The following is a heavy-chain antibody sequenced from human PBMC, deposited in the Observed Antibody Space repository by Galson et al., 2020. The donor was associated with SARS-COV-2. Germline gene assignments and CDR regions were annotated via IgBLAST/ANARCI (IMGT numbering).Heavy chain of an antibody. CDR1: GGSISSYY. V-gene: IGHV4-59*01. D-gene: IGHD3-10*01. CDR3: ARSSITMVRGVPGYFDY. CDR2: IYYSGST. Sequence: ASETLSLTCTVSGGSISSYYWSWIRQPPGKGLEWIGYIYYSGSTNYNPSLKSRVTIPVETSKNQFSLKLSSVTAADTAVYYCARSSITMVRGVPGYFDYWGQGTLVTVSS. J-gene: IGHJ4*02.